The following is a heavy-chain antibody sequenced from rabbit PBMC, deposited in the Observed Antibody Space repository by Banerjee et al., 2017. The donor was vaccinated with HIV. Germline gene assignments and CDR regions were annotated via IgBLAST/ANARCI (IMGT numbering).Heavy chain of an antibody. D-gene: IGHD1-1*01. CDR2: IYAGSAGST. J-gene: IGHJ4*01. Sequence: QSLEESGGDLVKPGASLTLTCTASGFSFSSGYDMCWVRQAPGKGLEWIACIYAGSAGSTYYASWAKGRFTISKTSSTTVTLQMTSLTAADTATYFCARWGSGWSLSLWGPGTLVTVS. CDR1: GFSFSSGYD. V-gene: IGHV1S40*01. CDR3: ARWGSGWSLSL.